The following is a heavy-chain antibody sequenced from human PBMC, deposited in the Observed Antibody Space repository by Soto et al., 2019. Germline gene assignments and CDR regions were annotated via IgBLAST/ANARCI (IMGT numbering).Heavy chain of an antibody. CDR1: GFTFSSYA. Sequence: VGSLRLSCAASGFTFSSYAIHWVRQAPGKGLEWVTVTSYGGSNKYYADSVRGRFTISRDNSKNTLYLQMNSLRPEDTAVYYCARDRSIASADPFDYWGQGTLVTVSS. CDR3: ARDRSIASADPFDY. CDR2: TSYGGSNK. J-gene: IGHJ4*02. D-gene: IGHD6-13*01. V-gene: IGHV3-30*04.